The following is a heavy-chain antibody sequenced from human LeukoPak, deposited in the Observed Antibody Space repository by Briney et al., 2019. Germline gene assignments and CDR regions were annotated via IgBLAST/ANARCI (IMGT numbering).Heavy chain of an antibody. CDR3: ARELFGELSGYFDY. V-gene: IGHV4-59*01. CDR2: IYYSGST. J-gene: IGHJ4*02. Sequence: PSETLSLTCTVSGGSISSYYWSWIRQPPGKGLEWIGYIYYSGSTNYNPSLKSRVTISVDTSKNQFSLKLSSVTAADTAVYYCARELFGELSGYFDYWGQGPLVTVSS. D-gene: IGHD3-10*02. CDR1: GGSISSYY.